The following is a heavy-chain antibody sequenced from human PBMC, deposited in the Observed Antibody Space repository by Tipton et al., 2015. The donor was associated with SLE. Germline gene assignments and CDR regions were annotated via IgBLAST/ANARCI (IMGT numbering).Heavy chain of an antibody. CDR1: GFTFSTYG. CDR2: IWNDGSNK. Sequence: RSLRLSCTASGFTFSTYGMHWVHQAPGKGLEWVAVIWNDGSNKYYADSVRGRFTISRDNSKNTLYLQMNSLRAEDTAVYYCARASGVFDFWGQGTMVTVS. V-gene: IGHV3-33*01. CDR3: ARASGVFDF. J-gene: IGHJ3*01. D-gene: IGHD2-8*01.